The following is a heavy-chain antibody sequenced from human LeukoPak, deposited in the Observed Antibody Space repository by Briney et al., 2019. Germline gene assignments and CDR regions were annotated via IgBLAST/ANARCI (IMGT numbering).Heavy chain of an antibody. Sequence: PSETLSLTCTVSGGSVSSGSYYWSWIRQPPGKGLEWIGYIYYSGSTNYNPSLRSRVTISVDTSNNQFSLKLTSVTAADTAVYYCARGEGGGSCYSDWGQGNLVTVSS. CDR1: GGSVSSGSYY. V-gene: IGHV4-61*01. CDR2: IYYSGST. D-gene: IGHD2-15*01. CDR3: ARGEGGGSCYSD. J-gene: IGHJ4*02.